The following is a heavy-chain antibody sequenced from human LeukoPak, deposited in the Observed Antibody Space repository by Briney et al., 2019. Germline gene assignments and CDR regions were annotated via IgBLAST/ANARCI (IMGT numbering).Heavy chain of an antibody. V-gene: IGHV1-2*02. J-gene: IGHJ4*02. D-gene: IGHD2-21*02. Sequence: ASVKVSCKASGGTFSSYAISWVRQAPGQGLEWMGWINPNSGATNYAQKFQGRVTMTRDTSITTAYMELSRLRSDDTAVYYSARDQVVVTATDFFDYWGQGTLVTVSS. CDR1: GGTFSSYA. CDR3: ARDQVVVTATDFFDY. CDR2: INPNSGAT.